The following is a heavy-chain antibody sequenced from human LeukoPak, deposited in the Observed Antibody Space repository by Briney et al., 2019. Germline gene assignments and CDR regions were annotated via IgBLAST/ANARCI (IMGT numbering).Heavy chain of an antibody. D-gene: IGHD3-10*01. Sequence: SETLSLTCTVSGGSINNYYWSWIRQPPGKGLEWIGYIYYSGSTHYNPSLKSRVTISVDTSKNQFSLKLSSVTAADTAEYYCARNYYGSGSYRFDPWGQGTLVTVSS. CDR3: ARNYYGSGSYRFDP. V-gene: IGHV4-59*01. CDR2: IYYSGST. CDR1: GGSINNYY. J-gene: IGHJ5*02.